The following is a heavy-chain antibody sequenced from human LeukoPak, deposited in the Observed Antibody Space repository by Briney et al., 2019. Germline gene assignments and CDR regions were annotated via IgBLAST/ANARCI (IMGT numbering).Heavy chain of an antibody. Sequence: GSLRLSCAASGFTFSKDDFHWVRQAPGKGLEWVAAIGVTGDTYYADSVKGRFTISREDAANSLYLQMRSLGAGDTALYYCTKEFCGSRAACAGGAYYDFWGRGALVTVSS. J-gene: IGHJ2*01. CDR3: TKEFCGSRAACAGGAYYDF. CDR2: IGVTGDT. CDR1: GFTFSKDD. D-gene: IGHD2-15*01. V-gene: IGHV3-13*01.